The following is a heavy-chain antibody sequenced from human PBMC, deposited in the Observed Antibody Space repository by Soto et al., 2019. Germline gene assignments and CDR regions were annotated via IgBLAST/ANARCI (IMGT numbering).Heavy chain of an antibody. J-gene: IGHJ4*02. CDR3: ARGQVVAAQH. CDR1: GGSISSGGYS. CDR2: IYHSGST. V-gene: IGHV4-30-2*01. Sequence: QLQLQESGSGLVKPSQTLSLTCAVSGGSISSGGYSWSWIRQPPGKGLEWIGYIYHSGSTYYNPSRKSRVTISVDRSKEQVYLKLSSVTAAYTAAYYCARGQVVAAQHWGQGTLVTVSS. D-gene: IGHD2-15*01.